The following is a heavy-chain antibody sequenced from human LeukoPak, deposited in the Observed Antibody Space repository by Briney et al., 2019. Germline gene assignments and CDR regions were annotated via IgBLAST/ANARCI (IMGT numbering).Heavy chain of an antibody. CDR2: ISDSGNTI. V-gene: IGHV3-11*01. J-gene: IGHJ1*01. CDR3: ARSTLPGRSGRTEFFQH. CDR1: GFTFSNYY. Sequence: GGSLRLSCAASGFTFSNYYMTWIRQAPGKGLQWISFISDSGNTIYYADSVEGRFIISRDNAKNSLYLQMHSLRAEDTAMYYCARSTLPGRSGRTEFFQHWGQGTLVTVSS. D-gene: IGHD6-19*01.